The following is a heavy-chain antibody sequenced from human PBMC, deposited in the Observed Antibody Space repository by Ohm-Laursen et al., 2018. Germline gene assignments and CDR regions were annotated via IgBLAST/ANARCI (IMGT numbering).Heavy chain of an antibody. CDR2: IYTTGIT. V-gene: IGHV4-4*07. D-gene: IGHD4-23*01. Sequence: SDTLSLTCTVSGGSISSYYWSWIRQPAGKGLEWIGRIYTTGITKYNPSLRSRVTMSLDTSKNQLSLNLNSVTAADTAVYYCARGGGDSGFPNWGQGTLVTVSS. J-gene: IGHJ4*02. CDR3: ARGGGDSGFPN. CDR1: GGSISSYY.